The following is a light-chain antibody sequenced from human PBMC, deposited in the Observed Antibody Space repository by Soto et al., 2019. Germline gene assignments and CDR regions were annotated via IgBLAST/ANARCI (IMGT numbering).Light chain of an antibody. CDR3: QQYNSYPWT. Sequence: DIQVTQSPSTLSASVGDRVTITCRASQNINDLLAWYQQKPGNAPNLLIYKASSLESGVPPRFSGSGSGTEFTLTISSLQPDDFATYYCQQYNSYPWTFGQGTKVDIK. V-gene: IGKV1-5*03. J-gene: IGKJ1*01. CDR1: QNINDL. CDR2: KAS.